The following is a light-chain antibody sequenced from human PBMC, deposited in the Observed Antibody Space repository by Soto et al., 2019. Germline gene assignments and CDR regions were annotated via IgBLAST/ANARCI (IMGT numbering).Light chain of an antibody. V-gene: IGLV2-14*01. J-gene: IGLJ2*01. Sequence: QSALTQPASVSGSPGQSITISCTGTSSDIGGYNYVSWYQQHPGKVPKIIIYEVTNRPSGVSNRFSGSKSGNTASLTISGLLPEDEADYYCYSYTSSSTRIFGGGTKVTVL. CDR1: SSDIGGYNY. CDR3: YSYTSSSTRI. CDR2: EVT.